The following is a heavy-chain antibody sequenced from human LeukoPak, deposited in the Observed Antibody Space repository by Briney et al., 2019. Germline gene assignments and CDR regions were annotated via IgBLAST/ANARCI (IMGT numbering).Heavy chain of an antibody. CDR2: IYTSGST. J-gene: IGHJ4*02. Sequence: SETLSLTCTVPGGSISRYYWSWIRQPAGKGLEWIGRIYTSGSTNYNPSLKSRVTMSVDTSKNQFPLKLSSVTAADTAVYYCARDRGRSEMATQYFDYWGQGTLVTVSS. V-gene: IGHV4-4*07. D-gene: IGHD5-24*01. CDR1: GGSISRYY. CDR3: ARDRGRSEMATQYFDY.